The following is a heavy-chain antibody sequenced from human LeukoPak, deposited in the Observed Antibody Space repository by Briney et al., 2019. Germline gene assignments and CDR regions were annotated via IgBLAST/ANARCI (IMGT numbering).Heavy chain of an antibody. CDR2: IWYDGSNK. CDR1: GFTFSSYG. D-gene: IGHD3-16*01. V-gene: IGHV3-33*01. CDR3: ARDGGGGVPPLKLIAGNPFDY. Sequence: PGGSLRLSCAASGFTFSSYGMHWVRQAPGKGLEWVAGIWYDGSNKYYADSVKGRFTISRENSKNTLYLQMNSLRAEETAVYYCARDGGGGVPPLKLIAGNPFDYWGQGTLVTVSS. J-gene: IGHJ4*02.